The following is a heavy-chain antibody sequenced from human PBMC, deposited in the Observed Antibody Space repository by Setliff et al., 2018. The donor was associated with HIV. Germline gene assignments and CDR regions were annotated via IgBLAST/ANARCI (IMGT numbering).Heavy chain of an antibody. CDR1: GFSISSGFF. Sequence: SETLSLTCAVSGFSISSGFFWGWVRQPPGKGLEWIGSIYQSGTTYYNPALKSRVTISVDTSKNQFSLRLTSVTAADTAVYFCARVETTVTSRLDYWGQGTLVTVSS. CDR3: ARVETTVTSRLDY. CDR2: IYQSGTT. V-gene: IGHV4-38-2*01. J-gene: IGHJ4*02. D-gene: IGHD4-17*01.